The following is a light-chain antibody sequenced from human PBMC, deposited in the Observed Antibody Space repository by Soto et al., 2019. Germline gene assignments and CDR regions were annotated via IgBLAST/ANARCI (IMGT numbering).Light chain of an antibody. Sequence: QXVLTQPPSASGTPGQRVAIACSGSSSKVGINSVSWYQQFPGAAPKVLIYNTNQRPSGVPDRFSGSKSGTSASLAISGLLPVDEADYYCVAWDDSLIGPVFGGGTKLTVL. CDR3: VAWDDSLIGPV. CDR1: SSKVGINS. J-gene: IGLJ2*01. CDR2: NTN. V-gene: IGLV1-44*01.